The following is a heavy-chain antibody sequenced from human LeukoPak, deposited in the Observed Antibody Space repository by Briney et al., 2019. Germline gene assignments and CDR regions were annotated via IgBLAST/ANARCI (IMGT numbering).Heavy chain of an antibody. V-gene: IGHV3-30-3*01. D-gene: IGHD2-2*02. J-gene: IGHJ4*02. CDR3: AKAGYCSSTSCYKVQPIDY. Sequence: PGGSLRLSCAASGFTFSSYAMHWVRQAPGKGLEWVAVISYDGSNKYYADSVKGRFTISRDNSKNTLYLQMNSLRAEDTAVYYCAKAGYCSSTSCYKVQPIDYWGQGTLVTVSS. CDR2: ISYDGSNK. CDR1: GFTFSSYA.